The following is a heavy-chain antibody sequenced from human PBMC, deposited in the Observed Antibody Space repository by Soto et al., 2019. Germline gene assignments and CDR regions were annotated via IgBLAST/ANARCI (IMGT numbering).Heavy chain of an antibody. CDR3: AREVAADGTFREDVFDI. D-gene: IGHD6-13*01. J-gene: IGHJ3*02. CDR2: IIPIFTTT. Sequence: QVQLVQSGAEVKKPGSSVKVSCKASGGTFSNHAINWVRQAPGQGLEWMGRIIPIFTTTNYAQNFQGRVTITADESTITAYMELTSLKHDGTAVYYCAREVAADGTFREDVFDIWGQGTMVTGSS. V-gene: IGHV1-69*12. CDR1: GGTFSNHA.